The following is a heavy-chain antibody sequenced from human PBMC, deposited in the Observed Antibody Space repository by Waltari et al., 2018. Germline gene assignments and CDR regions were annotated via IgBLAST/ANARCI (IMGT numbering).Heavy chain of an antibody. D-gene: IGHD6-6*01. CDR2: IIPIFGTA. J-gene: IGHJ4*02. CDR1: GGTFSSYA. CDR3: ARENSSSPATFDY. V-gene: IGHV1-69*05. Sequence: QVQLVQSGAEVKKPGSLVKVSCKASGGTFSSYAISWVRQAPGQGLEWMGGIIPIFGTANYAQKFQGRVTITTDESTSTAYMELSSLRSEDTAVYYCARENSSSPATFDYWGQGTLVTVSS.